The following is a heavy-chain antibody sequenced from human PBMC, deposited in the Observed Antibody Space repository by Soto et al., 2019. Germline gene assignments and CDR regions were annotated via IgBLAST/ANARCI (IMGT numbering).Heavy chain of an antibody. D-gene: IGHD6-13*01. J-gene: IGHJ4*02. CDR1: GGSFTSTNYF. Sequence: SETLSLTWTVSGGSFTSTNYFWGWIRQPPGKGLEWIGYIYYSGSTNYNPSLKSRVTISVDTSKNQFSLKLSSVTAADTAVYYCARASYSSSWYYFDYWGQGTLVTVSS. CDR3: ARASYSSSWYYFDY. CDR2: IYYSGST. V-gene: IGHV4-61*01.